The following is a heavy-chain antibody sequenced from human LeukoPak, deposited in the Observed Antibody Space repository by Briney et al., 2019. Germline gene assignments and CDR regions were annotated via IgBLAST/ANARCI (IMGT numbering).Heavy chain of an antibody. V-gene: IGHV4-30-2*03. CDR2: IYHSGST. CDR3: ARSLPEGLFDY. D-gene: IGHD2-2*01. J-gene: IGHJ4*02. Sequence: SQTLSPTCDVSKDPIISFDHSWSWIRQPPGKGLEWIGSIYHSGSTYYNPSLKSRVTISVDTSKNQFSLKLSSVTAADTAVYYCARSLPEGLFDYWGQGTLVTVSS. CDR1: KDPIISFDHS.